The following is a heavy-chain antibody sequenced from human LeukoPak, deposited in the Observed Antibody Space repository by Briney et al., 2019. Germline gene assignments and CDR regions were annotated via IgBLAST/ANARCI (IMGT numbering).Heavy chain of an antibody. V-gene: IGHV1-2*02. CDR3: ARIGYNHYFDY. CDR1: GYTFTDYY. CDR2: INPNSGGT. D-gene: IGHD5-24*01. J-gene: IGHJ4*02. Sequence: ASVKASCKASGYTFTDYYLHWVRQAPGQGLEWMGWINPNSGGTNYAQTFQGRITMTRDTSITTVYLELSRLRSDDTAVYYCARIGYNHYFDYWGQGTLVTVSS.